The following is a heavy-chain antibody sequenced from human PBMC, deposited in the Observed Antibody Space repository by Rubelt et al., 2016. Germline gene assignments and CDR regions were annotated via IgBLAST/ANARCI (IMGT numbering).Heavy chain of an antibody. Sequence: SGFTVSSNYMSWVRQAPGKGLEWVSVIYSGGSTYYADSVKGRFTISRDNSKNTLYLQINSLRAEDTAVYYCAKNGGGSCYSPNYYYYGMDVWGQGTTVTVSS. V-gene: IGHV3-66*01. CDR3: AKNGGGSCYSPNYYYYGMDV. J-gene: IGHJ6*02. D-gene: IGHD2-15*01. CDR1: GFTVSSNY. CDR2: IYSGGST.